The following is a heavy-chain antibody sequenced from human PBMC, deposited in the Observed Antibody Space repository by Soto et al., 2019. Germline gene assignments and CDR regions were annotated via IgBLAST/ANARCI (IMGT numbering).Heavy chain of an antibody. CDR2: ISLSSANI. J-gene: IGHJ2*01. V-gene: IGHV3-48*01. CDR3: GRDPSRGDAWARYVDL. CDR1: GFSLYNYA. D-gene: IGHD7-27*01. Sequence: EVQLVESGGGLVQPGGSLRLSCAASGFSLYNYAMDWVRQAPGQGLEWVSYISLSSANIHYADSVRGRFTVSRDNAKNSLHLELDTLIAEDAAVYYCGRDPSRGDAWARYVDLWSRGTLITLSS.